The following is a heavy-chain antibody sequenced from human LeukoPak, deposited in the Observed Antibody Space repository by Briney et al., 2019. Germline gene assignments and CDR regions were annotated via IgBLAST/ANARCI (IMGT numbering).Heavy chain of an antibody. J-gene: IGHJ5*02. CDR3: AKQSGVEGATNWFDP. CDR2: ISGSGGST. D-gene: IGHD1-26*01. CDR1: GFTFSSYA. Sequence: GGSLRLSCAASGFTFSSYAMSWVHQAPGKGLEWVSAISGSGGSTYYADSVKGRFTISRDNSKNTLYLQMNSLRAEDTAVYYCAKQSGVEGATNWFDPWGQGTLVTVSS. V-gene: IGHV3-23*01.